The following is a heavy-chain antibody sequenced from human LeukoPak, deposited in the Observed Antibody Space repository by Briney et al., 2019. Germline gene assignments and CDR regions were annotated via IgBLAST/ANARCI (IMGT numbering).Heavy chain of an antibody. CDR3: ARVGGRILYYYGSGSHRPNFDY. Sequence: KPSETLSLTCAVYGGSFSGYYWSWIRQPPGKGLEWIGEINHSGSTNYNPSLKSRVTISVDTSKNQFSLKLSSVTAADTAVYYCARVGGRILYYYGSGSHRPNFDYWGQGTLVTVSS. J-gene: IGHJ4*02. V-gene: IGHV4-34*01. D-gene: IGHD3-10*01. CDR2: INHSGST. CDR1: GGSFSGYY.